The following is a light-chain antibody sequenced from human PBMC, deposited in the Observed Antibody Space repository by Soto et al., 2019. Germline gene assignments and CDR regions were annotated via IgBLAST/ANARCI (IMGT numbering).Light chain of an antibody. Sequence: EIVLTQSPATLSVSPGERATLSCRASQTVGTSLVWYQQKPGQAPSLLIYGASNRAAGIPARFSGSGSRTDFTLTISSLQAEDFAVYYCQQHNAWPLTFGRGTEVEIK. V-gene: IGKV3-15*01. CDR1: QTVGTS. J-gene: IGKJ4*01. CDR3: QQHNAWPLT. CDR2: GAS.